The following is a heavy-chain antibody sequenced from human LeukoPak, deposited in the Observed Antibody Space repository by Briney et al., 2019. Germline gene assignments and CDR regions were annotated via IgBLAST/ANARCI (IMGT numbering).Heavy chain of an antibody. J-gene: IGHJ4*02. V-gene: IGHV3-33*08. CDR1: GITLSSYG. CDR3: ARGGATTSFCDY. D-gene: IGHD4-17*01. CDR2: IWYDGSNK. Sequence: PGGSLRLSCAVSGITLSSYGMHWVRQAPGKGLEWVAVIWYDGSNKYYADSVKGRFTISRDNSKNTLYLQMNSLRAEDTAVYYCARGGATTSFCDYWGQGTLVTVSS.